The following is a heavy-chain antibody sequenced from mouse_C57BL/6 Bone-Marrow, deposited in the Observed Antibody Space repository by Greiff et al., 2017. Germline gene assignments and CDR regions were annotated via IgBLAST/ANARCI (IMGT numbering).Heavy chain of an antibody. CDR2: IDPSDSYT. V-gene: IGHV1-50*01. CDR3: ARDGSGYPY. J-gene: IGHJ3*01. Sequence: VQLHQPGAELVKPGASVKLSCKASGYTFTSYWMQWVKQRPGQGLEWIGEIDPSDSYTNYNQKFKGKATLTVDTSSSTAYMQLSSLTSEDSAVYYCARDGSGYPYWGQGTLVTVSA. D-gene: IGHD3-2*02. CDR1: GYTFTSYW.